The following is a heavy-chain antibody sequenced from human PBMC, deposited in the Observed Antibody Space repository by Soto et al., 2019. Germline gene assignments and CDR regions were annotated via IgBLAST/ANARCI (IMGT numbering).Heavy chain of an antibody. CDR3: ARDDVLCDGGRCYGVPLDI. J-gene: IGHJ6*04. D-gene: IGHD2-15*01. V-gene: IGHV3-66*01. Sequence: EVQLVESGGGLVQPGGSLRLSCAASGFTVSSKYMSWVRQAPGKGLEWVSLIQSGGPTYYADSVKGRFTISRDTSENTVHLQMDGLRAEHTAVYYCARDDVLCDGGRCYGVPLDICGKGTTVTVSS. CDR2: IQSGGPT. CDR1: GFTVSSKY.